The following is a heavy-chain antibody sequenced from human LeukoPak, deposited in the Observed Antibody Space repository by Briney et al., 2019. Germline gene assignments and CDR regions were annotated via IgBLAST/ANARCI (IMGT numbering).Heavy chain of an antibody. D-gene: IGHD1-26*01. Sequence: SETLSLTCTVSGGSIRSASYNWGWIRQPPGRGLEWIGSIHYTGSTYYNPSLKSRVTISIDTSKNQFSLRLSSVTAADTAVYYCAKIGGSFYFYYYMDVWGKGTTVTVSS. CDR3: AKIGGSFYFYYYMDV. V-gene: IGHV4-39*07. CDR2: IHYTGST. CDR1: GGSIRSASYN. J-gene: IGHJ6*03.